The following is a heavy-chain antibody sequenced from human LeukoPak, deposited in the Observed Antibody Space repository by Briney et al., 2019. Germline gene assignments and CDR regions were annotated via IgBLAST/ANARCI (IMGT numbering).Heavy chain of an antibody. CDR1: GFTFSRCW. CDR2: TKQDGSEI. CDR3: ARDGRGSYYSPNYVSYYFDY. D-gene: IGHD3-22*01. Sequence: PGGSLRLSCAASGFTFSRCWMSWVRQAPGKGLEWVANTKQDGSEIYYVDSVKGRFTISRDNAKNSLYLQMNSLGTEDTAVYYCARDGRGSYYSPNYVSYYFDYWGQGTLVTVSS. J-gene: IGHJ4*02. V-gene: IGHV3-7*01.